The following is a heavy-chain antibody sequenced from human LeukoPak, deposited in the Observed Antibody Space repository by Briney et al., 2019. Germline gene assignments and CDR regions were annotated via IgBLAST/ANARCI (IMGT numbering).Heavy chain of an antibody. V-gene: IGHV4-61*02. CDR1: GGSISSGGFY. CDR3: ARESFSSVDHLAFDT. J-gene: IGHJ3*02. CDR2: IYPSGST. Sequence: PSQTLSLTCTVSGGSISSGGFYWSWIRQPAGKGLEWIGRIYPSGSTNYNPSLKSRVTISVDTSNNQFSLKLSSVTAADTAVYYCARESFSSVDHLAFDTWGQGTMVTVSS. D-gene: IGHD6-25*01.